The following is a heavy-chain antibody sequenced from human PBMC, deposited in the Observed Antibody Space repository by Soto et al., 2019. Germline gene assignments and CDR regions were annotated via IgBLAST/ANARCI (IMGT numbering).Heavy chain of an antibody. CDR1: GGTFSSDS. CDR2: IIPMFDTP. D-gene: IGHD2-15*01. V-gene: IGHV1-69*14. Sequence: QVQLVQSGAEVKKPGSSVKVSCKASGGTFSSDSFSWVRQAPGQGLEWMGGIIPMFDTPIYAQKFQDRVTXXAXKSTSPAYMQLSSLRSGDTAVYYCARSGGLDRDFNYWGQGSLVTVSS. CDR3: ARSGGLDRDFNY. J-gene: IGHJ4*02.